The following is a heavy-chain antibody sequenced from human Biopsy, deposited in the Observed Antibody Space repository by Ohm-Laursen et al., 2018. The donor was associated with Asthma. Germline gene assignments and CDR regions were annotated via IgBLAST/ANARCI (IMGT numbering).Heavy chain of an antibody. CDR3: VVNYYDKDY. CDR2: RPSFGPA. Sequence: SSEKVSRKASGATFSSFGVSWVRQAPGQGFEWMAGRPSFGPAKFAQKFQGRVTITADVSARTAFMELHSLRTEDTALYFGVVNYYDKDYWGQGTLVTVS. D-gene: IGHD3-9*01. J-gene: IGHJ4*02. CDR1: GATFSSFG. V-gene: IGHV1-69*01.